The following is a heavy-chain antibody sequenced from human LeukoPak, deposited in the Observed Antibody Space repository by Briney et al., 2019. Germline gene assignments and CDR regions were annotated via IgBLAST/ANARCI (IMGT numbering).Heavy chain of an antibody. D-gene: IGHD6-25*01. J-gene: IGHJ4*02. CDR1: GFTVSSDY. CDR2: IYSGGST. Sequence: GGSLRLSCAASGFTVSSDYMSWIRQAPGKGLEWVSVIYSGGSTYYADSVKGRFTISRDNSKNTLYLQMNSLRAEDTAVYYCARDLGRLRSNEGYWGQGTLVTVSS. V-gene: IGHV3-66*01. CDR3: ARDLGRLRSNEGY.